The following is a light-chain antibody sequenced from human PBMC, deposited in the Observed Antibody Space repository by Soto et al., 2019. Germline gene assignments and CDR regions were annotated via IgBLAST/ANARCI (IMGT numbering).Light chain of an antibody. CDR3: QQSDRPPYS. J-gene: IGKJ2*01. CDR2: SAS. V-gene: IGKV1-39*01. CDR1: QNIESY. Sequence: DIQMTQSPSSLSAYVGDRVTITCRSSQNIESYLNWYQQKPGQAPKLLIHSASDLQRGVPSRFSGRGSGTDFTLSISSLQSEDCSLYFFQQSDRPPYSFGQGTHLEIK.